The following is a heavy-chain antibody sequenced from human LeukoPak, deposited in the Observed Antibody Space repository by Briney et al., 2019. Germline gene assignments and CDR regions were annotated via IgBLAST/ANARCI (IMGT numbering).Heavy chain of an antibody. CDR1: GGTFSSYA. CDR2: IIPIFGTA. D-gene: IGHD1-1*01. V-gene: IGHV1-69*05. Sequence: GASVKVSCKASGGTFSSYAISWVRQAPGQGLEWMGGIIPIFGTANYAQKFQGRVTITTDESTSTAYMELSSLRSEDTAVYYCAREIRGELERAAFYWFDPWGQGTLVTVSS. CDR3: AREIRGELERAAFYWFDP. J-gene: IGHJ5*02.